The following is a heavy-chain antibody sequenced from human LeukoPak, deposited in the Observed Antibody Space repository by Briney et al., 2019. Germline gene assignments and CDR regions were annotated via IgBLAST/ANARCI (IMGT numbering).Heavy chain of an antibody. Sequence: GGSLRLSCADSGFIFSSYSMKWVRQAPGKELEWVSYISSSGSTIYYADSVKGRFTISRDSAKSSLYLQMNSLRDEDTALYYCAREIPGAYWGQGILVTVSS. CDR1: GFIFSSYS. CDR2: ISSSGSTI. J-gene: IGHJ4*02. D-gene: IGHD2-21*01. V-gene: IGHV3-48*02. CDR3: AREIPGAY.